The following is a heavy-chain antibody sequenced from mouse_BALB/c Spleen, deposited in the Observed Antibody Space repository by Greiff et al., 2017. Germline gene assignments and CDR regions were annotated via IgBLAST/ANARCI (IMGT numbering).Heavy chain of an antibody. V-gene: IGHV5-6*01. Sequence: EVQRVESGGDLVKPGGSLKLSCAASGFTFSSYGMSWVRQTPDKRLEWVATISSGGSYTYYPDSVKVRFTISRDNAKNTLYLQMSSLKSEDTALYYCARPYGNPLYAMDYWGQGTSVTVSS. CDR1: GFTFSSYG. D-gene: IGHD2-10*02. CDR3: ARPYGNPLYAMDY. J-gene: IGHJ4*01. CDR2: ISSGGSYT.